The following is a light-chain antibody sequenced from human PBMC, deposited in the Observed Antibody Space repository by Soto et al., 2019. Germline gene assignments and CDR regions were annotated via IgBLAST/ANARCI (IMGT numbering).Light chain of an antibody. Sequence: QSVLTQPASVSGSPGQSITISCTGTSSDVGSYNYVSWYQLHPGKAPKLMIYEVSNRPSGVSNRFSGSKSGDTASLTISGLQAEDEADYYCSSYTSSSLYVFGTGTKVTV. J-gene: IGLJ1*01. CDR3: SSYTSSSLYV. CDR1: SSDVGSYNY. CDR2: EVS. V-gene: IGLV2-14*01.